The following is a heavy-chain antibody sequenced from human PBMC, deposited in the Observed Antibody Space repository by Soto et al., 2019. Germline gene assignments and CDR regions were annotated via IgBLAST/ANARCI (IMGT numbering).Heavy chain of an antibody. Sequence: SSETLSLTCNVSGGSIDRSNYYWDWLRQPPGKGLEWIGTTYYNGNAYYNPSLRSRVSMSVDTSKNQFSLKLISVTAADTAVYYCARHFVAVVIKGWGYWGQGKLVTVSS. CDR1: GGSIDRSNYY. D-gene: IGHD3-10*01. V-gene: IGHV4-39*01. J-gene: IGHJ4*02. CDR3: ARHFVAVVIKGWGY. CDR2: TYYNGNA.